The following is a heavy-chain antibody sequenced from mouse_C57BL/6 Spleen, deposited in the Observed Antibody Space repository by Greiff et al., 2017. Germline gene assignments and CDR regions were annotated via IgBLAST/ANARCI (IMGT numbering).Heavy chain of an antibody. CDR2: ISSGGDYI. V-gene: IGHV5-9-1*02. D-gene: IGHD1-1*01. Sequence: EVQLVESGEGLVKPGGSLKLSCAASGFTFSSYAMSWVRQTPEKRLEWVAYISSGGDYIYYADTVKGRFTISRDNARNTLYLQMSSLKSEDTAMYYCTRDLGGITTVVAPFDYWGQGTTLTVSS. CDR3: TRDLGGITTVVAPFDY. J-gene: IGHJ2*01. CDR1: GFTFSSYA.